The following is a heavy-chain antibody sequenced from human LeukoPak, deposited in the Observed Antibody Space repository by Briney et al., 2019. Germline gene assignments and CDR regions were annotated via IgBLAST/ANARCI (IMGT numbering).Heavy chain of an antibody. Sequence: PSETLSLTCTVSGDSISSSSYFWGWIRQPPGKGLEWIGNIDYSGSTYYNPSLKSRVTISVETSKNQFSLKLTSVTAADTAVYYCAPIRVSTFCFDYWGQGTLVTVSS. CDR2: IDYSGST. J-gene: IGHJ4*02. D-gene: IGHD2-8*01. CDR3: APIRVSTFCFDY. CDR1: GDSISSSSYF. V-gene: IGHV4-39*01.